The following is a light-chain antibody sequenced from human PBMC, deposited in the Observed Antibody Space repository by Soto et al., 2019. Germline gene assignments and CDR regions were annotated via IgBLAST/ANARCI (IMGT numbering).Light chain of an antibody. V-gene: IGKV3D-20*02. J-gene: IGKJ4*01. CDR3: QQRSNWPLT. CDR1: QSVSGSY. Sequence: IVLTQSPGTLSLSPGERATLSCRASQSVSGSYLAWHQQKPGQAPRLLIYGASSRATGIPDRFTGSGSGTDFTLTISRLEPEDFAVYYCQQRSNWPLTFGGGTKVDTK. CDR2: GAS.